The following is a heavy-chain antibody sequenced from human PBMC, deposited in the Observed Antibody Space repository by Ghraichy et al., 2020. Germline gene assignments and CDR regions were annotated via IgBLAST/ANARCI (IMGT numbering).Heavy chain of an antibody. D-gene: IGHD1-26*01. V-gene: IGHV3-11*04. Sequence: GGSLRHSCAASGFIFSDYHMSWVRQAPGKGLEWISYITTVGSSINYADSVKGRFTISRDDAKNTLYLQMSNLRDEDTALYYCARDRFNGRYLDYWGRGTLVTISS. CDR3: ARDRFNGRYLDY. CDR2: ITTVGSSI. J-gene: IGHJ4*02. CDR1: GFIFSDYH.